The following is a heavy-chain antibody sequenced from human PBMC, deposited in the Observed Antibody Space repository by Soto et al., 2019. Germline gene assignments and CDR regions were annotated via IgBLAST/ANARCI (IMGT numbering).Heavy chain of an antibody. D-gene: IGHD3-3*01. CDR1: GYTFTSYG. V-gene: IGHV1-18*01. CDR2: ISAYNGNT. Sequence: ASVKVSCKASGYTFTSYGISWVRQAPGQGLEWMGWISAYNGNTNYAQKLQGRVTMTTDTSTSTAYMELRSLRSDDTAVYYCARVYAEDFWSGYYTWFDPWGQGTLVTVSS. J-gene: IGHJ5*02. CDR3: ARVYAEDFWSGYYTWFDP.